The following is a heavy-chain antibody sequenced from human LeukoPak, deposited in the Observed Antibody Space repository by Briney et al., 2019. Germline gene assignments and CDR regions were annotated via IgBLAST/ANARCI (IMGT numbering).Heavy chain of an antibody. CDR1: RITFSNAW. D-gene: IGHD2-21*02. CDR3: ATGIVTGTSR. V-gene: IGHV3-15*01. J-gene: IGHJ4*02. Sequence: PGGSLRLSCAISRITFSNAWPSWVRQAPGKGLEWVGRIRSKTEGETKEYAASVEGRFTISRDDSRNRLYLQMNSLKTEDTAVYYCATGIVTGTSRWGQGTLVSVSS. CDR2: IRSKTEGETK.